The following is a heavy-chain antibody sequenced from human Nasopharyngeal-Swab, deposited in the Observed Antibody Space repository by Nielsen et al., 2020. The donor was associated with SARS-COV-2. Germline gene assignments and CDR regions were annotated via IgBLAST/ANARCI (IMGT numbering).Heavy chain of an antibody. V-gene: IGHV1-46*01. J-gene: IGHJ3*02. CDR2: INPSGGST. CDR3: ARERVLLWFGEPQGNAFDI. CDR1: GYTFTSYY. D-gene: IGHD3-10*01. Sequence: ASVKVSCKASGYTFTSYYMHWVRQAPGQGLEWMGIINPSGGSTSYAQKFQGRVTMTRDTSTSTVYMELSSLRSEDTAVYYCARERVLLWFGEPQGNAFDIWGQGTTVTVSS.